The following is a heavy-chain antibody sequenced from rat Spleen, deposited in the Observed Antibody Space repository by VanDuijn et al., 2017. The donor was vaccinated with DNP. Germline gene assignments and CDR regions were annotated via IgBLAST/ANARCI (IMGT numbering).Heavy chain of an antibody. V-gene: IGHV5S10*01. J-gene: IGHJ4*01. CDR1: GFTFSDYN. CDR3: TTHGSIATISTGAMDV. Sequence: EVKLVESGGGLVQPGRSLKISCTASGFTFSDYNMAWVRQAPNKGLEWVATIIYDGNKAFYRDSVKGRLTISRDNAESTLYLQMDSLRSEDTATYYCTTHGSIATISTGAMDVWGQGTSVTVSS. D-gene: IGHD1-2*01. CDR2: IIYDGNKA.